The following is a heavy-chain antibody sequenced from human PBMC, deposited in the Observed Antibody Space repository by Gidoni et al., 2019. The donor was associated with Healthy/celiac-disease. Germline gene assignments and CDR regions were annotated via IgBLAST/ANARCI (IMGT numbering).Heavy chain of an antibody. D-gene: IGHD6-19*01. V-gene: IGHV4-4*07. Sequence: QVQLQESGPGLVKPGGSISSYYWSWIRQPAGKGLEWIGRIYTSGSTNYNPSLKSRVTMSVDTSKNQFSLKLSSVTAADTAVYYCAREAVAGKGGFDYWGQGTLVTVSS. CDR1: GSISSYY. CDR2: IYTSGST. CDR3: AREAVAGKGGFDY. J-gene: IGHJ4*02.